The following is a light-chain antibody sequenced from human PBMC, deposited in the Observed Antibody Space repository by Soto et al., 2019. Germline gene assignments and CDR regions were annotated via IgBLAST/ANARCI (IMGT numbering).Light chain of an antibody. J-gene: IGLJ2*01. Sequence: QSALTQPASVSGSPGQSITISCTGTTSDVGSYSLVSWYQQHPGKAPKLMIYEGTKRPSGVSNRFSGSKSGNTASLTISGLQAEDEADYYCSSYVNYNTFVIFGGGTQLTVL. V-gene: IGLV2-23*01. CDR2: EGT. CDR3: SSYVNYNTFVI. CDR1: TSDVGSYSL.